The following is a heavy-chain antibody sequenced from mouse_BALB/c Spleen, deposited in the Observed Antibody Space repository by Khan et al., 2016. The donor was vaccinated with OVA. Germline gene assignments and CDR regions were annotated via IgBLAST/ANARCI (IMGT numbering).Heavy chain of an antibody. CDR1: GFTFSSYG. CDR3: ARSLVDYHAMDY. CDR2: ISSGGHYT. Sequence: EVELGESGGGLVKPGGSLKLSCSASGFTFSSYGMSWVRQTPEKRLEWVATISSGGHYTFYPDSVKGRFTIYRDNAENTLYLHMSSLRSEDTAMYYCARSLVDYHAMDYWGQGTSVTVSS. D-gene: IGHD2-2*01. V-gene: IGHV5-9-3*01. J-gene: IGHJ4*01.